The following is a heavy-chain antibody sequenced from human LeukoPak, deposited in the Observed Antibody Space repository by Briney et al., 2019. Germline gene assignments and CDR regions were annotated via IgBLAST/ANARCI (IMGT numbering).Heavy chain of an antibody. CDR1: GGSISSSSYY. D-gene: IGHD2-2*01. CDR2: IYYSGST. V-gene: IGHV4-39*01. CDR3: ARMRSGDIVVVPVKGNWLDP. J-gene: IGHJ5*02. Sequence: PSETLSLTCTVSGGSISSSSYYWGWIRQPPGKGLEWIGSIYYSGSTYYNPSLKSRVTISVDTSKNQFSLKLSSVTAADTAVYYCARMRSGDIVVVPVKGNWLDPWGQGTLVTVSS.